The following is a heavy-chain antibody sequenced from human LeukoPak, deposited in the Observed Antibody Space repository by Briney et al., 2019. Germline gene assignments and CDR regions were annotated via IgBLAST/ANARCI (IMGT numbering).Heavy chain of an antibody. Sequence: GASVKVSCKASGYTFTSYDINWVRQATGQGLEWMGWMNPNSGNTGYAQKFQGRVTITRNTSISTAYMELSSLRSEDTAVYYCARVNWNYDGWFDPWGQGTLVTVSS. D-gene: IGHD1-7*01. CDR2: MNPNSGNT. J-gene: IGHJ5*02. V-gene: IGHV1-8*03. CDR3: ARVNWNYDGWFDP. CDR1: GYTFTSYD.